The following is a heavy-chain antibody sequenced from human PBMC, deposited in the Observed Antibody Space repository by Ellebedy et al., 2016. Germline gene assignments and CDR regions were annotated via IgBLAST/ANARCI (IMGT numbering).Heavy chain of an antibody. CDR2: IRSKAYGGTT. CDR1: GFTFGDYA. J-gene: IGHJ4*02. D-gene: IGHD1-26*01. V-gene: IGHV3-49*03. Sequence: GESLKISCTASGFTFGDYAMSWFRQAPGKGLEWVGFIRSKAYGGTTEYAASVKGRFTISRDDSKSIAYLQMNSLKTEDTAVYYCTRRSGSYGKYYFDYWGQGTLVTVSS. CDR3: TRRSGSYGKYYFDY.